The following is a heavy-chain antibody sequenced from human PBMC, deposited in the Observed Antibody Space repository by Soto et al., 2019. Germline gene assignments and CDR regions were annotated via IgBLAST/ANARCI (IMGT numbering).Heavy chain of an antibody. J-gene: IGHJ6*02. CDR1: GGSISSGGYS. D-gene: IGHD6-13*01. Sequence: QLQLQESGSGLVKPSQTLSLTCVVSGGSISSGGYSCSWIRQPPGKGLEWIGYIYHSGSTYYNPSLRSRVTMSVDRSKNQFSLNLSSVTAADTAVYYCARHRGNYGLDVWGQGTTVTVSS. CDR2: IYHSGST. V-gene: IGHV4-30-2*01. CDR3: ARHRGNYGLDV.